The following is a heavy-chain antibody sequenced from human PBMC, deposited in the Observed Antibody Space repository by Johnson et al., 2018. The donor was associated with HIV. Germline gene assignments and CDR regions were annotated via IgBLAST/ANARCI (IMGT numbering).Heavy chain of an antibody. J-gene: IGHJ3*02. CDR2: IYSGGST. V-gene: IGHV3-66*01. Sequence: VQLVESGGGLVQPGGSLRLSCAASGFTISNNYMSWVRQAPGKGLEWVSVIYSGGSTYYADSVTGRFTTSREISKNALYLQMNSLRAEDRAGYYCARASAVFDAFDSWGQGTMVTVSS. CDR1: GFTISNNY. CDR3: ARASAVFDAFDS. D-gene: IGHD1-14*01.